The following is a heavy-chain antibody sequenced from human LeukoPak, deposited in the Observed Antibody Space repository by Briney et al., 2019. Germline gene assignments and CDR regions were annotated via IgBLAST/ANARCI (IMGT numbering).Heavy chain of an antibody. Sequence: GGSLRLSCAASGFTFSSYAMSWVRLAPGKGLEWVSAISGSGGSTYYADSVKGRFTISRDNSKNTLYLQMNSLRAEDTAVYYCAKDLNYYDSSGYDDWGQGTPVTVSS. CDR2: ISGSGGST. V-gene: IGHV3-23*01. J-gene: IGHJ4*02. CDR1: GFTFSSYA. D-gene: IGHD3-22*01. CDR3: AKDLNYYDSSGYDD.